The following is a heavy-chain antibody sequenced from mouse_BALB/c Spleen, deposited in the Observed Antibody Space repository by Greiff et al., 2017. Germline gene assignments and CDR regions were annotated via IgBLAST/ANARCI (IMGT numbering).Heavy chain of an antibody. J-gene: IGHJ4*01. Sequence: EVHLVESGGDLVKPGGSLKLSCAASGFTFSSYGMSWVRQTPDKRLEWVATISSGGSYTYYPDSVKGRFTISRDNAKNTLYLQMSSLKSEDTAMYYCARHLDYYGYDYAMDYWGQGTSVTVSS. CDR1: GFTFSSYG. V-gene: IGHV5-6*01. CDR2: ISSGGSYT. D-gene: IGHD1-2*01. CDR3: ARHLDYYGYDYAMDY.